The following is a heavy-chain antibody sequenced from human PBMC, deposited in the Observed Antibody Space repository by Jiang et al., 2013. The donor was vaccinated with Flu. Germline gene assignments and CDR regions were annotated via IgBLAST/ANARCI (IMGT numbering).Heavy chain of an antibody. J-gene: IGHJ4*02. CDR3: TREPLGYCSGGSCYSGS. V-gene: IGHV3-49*03. CDR2: IRNKAYGGTT. Sequence: VQLLESGGGLVQPGRSLRLSCTASGFTFGDYAMTWFRQAPGKGLEWVGFIRNKAYGGTTEYAASVKGRFTISRDNSKSIAYLQMNSLKIEDTAVYYCTREPLGYCSGGSCYSGSWGQGTLVTVSS. CDR1: GFTFGDYA. D-gene: IGHD2-15*01.